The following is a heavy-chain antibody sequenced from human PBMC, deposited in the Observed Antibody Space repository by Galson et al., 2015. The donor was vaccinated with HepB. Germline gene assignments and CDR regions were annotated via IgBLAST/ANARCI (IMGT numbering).Heavy chain of an antibody. D-gene: IGHD6-19*01. CDR3: AKDASSGLDY. Sequence: SLRLSCAASGFTFSSCGMHWVRQAPGKGLEWVAVISYDGSNKYYADSVKGRFTISRDNSKNTLYLQMNSLRAEDTAVYYCAKDASSGLDYWGQGTLVTVSS. J-gene: IGHJ4*02. CDR1: GFTFSSCG. V-gene: IGHV3-30*18. CDR2: ISYDGSNK.